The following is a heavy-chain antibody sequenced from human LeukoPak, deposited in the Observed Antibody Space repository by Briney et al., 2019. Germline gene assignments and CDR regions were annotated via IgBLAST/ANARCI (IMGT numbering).Heavy chain of an antibody. CDR1: GFTLSNYA. J-gene: IGHJ4*02. Sequence: GGSLRLSCAASGFTLSNYAMHWVRPAPGKGLGWVSFISSSGTYLYYADSVKGRFTISRDNAKDSLYLQMNSLRVEDTAVYFFARGLFGVINPTDYWGQGTLVTVSS. CDR2: ISSSGTYL. D-gene: IGHD3-3*01. V-gene: IGHV3-21*01. CDR3: ARGLFGVINPTDY.